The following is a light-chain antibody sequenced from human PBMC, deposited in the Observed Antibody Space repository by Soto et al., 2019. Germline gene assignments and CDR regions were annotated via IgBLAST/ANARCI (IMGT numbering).Light chain of an antibody. J-gene: IGLJ3*02. CDR3: CSFATSGTWV. V-gene: IGLV2-23*01. CDR1: SSDVGSYNR. CDR2: EGN. Sequence: QSALTQPASVSGSPGQSITISCTGTSSDVGSYNRVSWYQQHTGKAPKLMISEGNKRPSGISNRFSGSKSVNTASLTISGLQAEDEADYYCCSFATSGTWVFGGGTKLTV.